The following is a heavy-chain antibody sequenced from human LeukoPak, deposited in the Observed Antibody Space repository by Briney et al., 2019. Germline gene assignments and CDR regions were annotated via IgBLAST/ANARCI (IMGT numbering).Heavy chain of an antibody. J-gene: IGHJ4*02. V-gene: IGHV3-64*01. Sequence: PGGSLRLSCAASGFTFSSYAMHWVRQAPGKGLEYVSAISTNGGSTYYANSVKGRFTISRDNSKNTLYLQMGSLRAEDMAVYYCAKGGGVGGRFDYWGQGTLVTVSS. CDR1: GFTFSSYA. CDR2: ISTNGGST. D-gene: IGHD3-16*01. CDR3: AKGGGVGGRFDY.